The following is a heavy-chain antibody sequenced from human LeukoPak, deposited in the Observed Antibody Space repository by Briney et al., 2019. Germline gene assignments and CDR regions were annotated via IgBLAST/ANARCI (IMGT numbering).Heavy chain of an antibody. Sequence: SETLSLTCTVSGGSISTHYWNWIRQAPGNGLEWVGYIHYSGNTNYNPSLKNRVTISLDTSKNQFSLKLSSVTAADTAVYYCARDQGGDSGIWYDPWGQGTLVTVSS. V-gene: IGHV4-59*11. CDR1: GGSISTHY. D-gene: IGHD4-17*01. J-gene: IGHJ5*02. CDR3: ARDQGGDSGIWYDP. CDR2: IHYSGNT.